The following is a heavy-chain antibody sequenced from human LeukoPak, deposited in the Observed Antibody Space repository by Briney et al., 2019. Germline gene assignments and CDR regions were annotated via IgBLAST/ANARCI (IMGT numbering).Heavy chain of an antibody. D-gene: IGHD3-16*02. CDR2: ISGSGGST. V-gene: IGHV3-23*01. Sequence: GGSLRLSCAASGLTFSNYAMSWVRQAPGKGLEWVSGISGSGGSTYHAGSVRGRFTISRDNSKNTLYLQMNSLRAADTAEYYCAKAYDYVWGSYRSHYFDCWGQGTLVTVSS. J-gene: IGHJ4*02. CDR3: AKAYDYVWGSYRSHYFDC. CDR1: GLTFSNYA.